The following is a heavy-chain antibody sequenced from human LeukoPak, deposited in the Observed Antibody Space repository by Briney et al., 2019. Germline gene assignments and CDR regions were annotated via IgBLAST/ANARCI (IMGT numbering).Heavy chain of an antibody. CDR2: IYSGGST. D-gene: IGHD4-17*01. Sequence: GGSLRLSCAASGFTFSSYAMSWVRQAPGKGLEWVSVIYSGGSTYYADSVKGRFTISRDNSKNTLYLQMNSLRAEDTAVYYCAREGTTVTDGGAFDIWGQGTMVTVSS. V-gene: IGHV3-66*01. CDR1: GFTFSSYA. J-gene: IGHJ3*02. CDR3: AREGTTVTDGGAFDI.